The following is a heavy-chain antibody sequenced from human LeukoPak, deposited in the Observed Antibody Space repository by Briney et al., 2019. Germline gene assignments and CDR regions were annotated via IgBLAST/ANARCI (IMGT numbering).Heavy chain of an antibody. CDR2: IIPIFGTA. V-gene: IGHV1-69*01. Sequence: SVKVSCKASGGTFSSYAISWVRQAPGQGLEWMGGIIPIFGTANYARKFQGRVTITADESTSTAYMELSSLRSEDTAVYYCARLGSYYDSSGYPHEWGQGTLVTVSS. CDR1: GGTFSSYA. CDR3: ARLGSYYDSSGYPHE. D-gene: IGHD3-22*01. J-gene: IGHJ4*02.